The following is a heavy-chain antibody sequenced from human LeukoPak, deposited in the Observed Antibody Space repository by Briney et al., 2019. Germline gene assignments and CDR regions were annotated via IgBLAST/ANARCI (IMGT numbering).Heavy chain of an antibody. D-gene: IGHD5-12*01. J-gene: IGHJ5*02. CDR3: ARRSDVGYSGYDFGHWFDP. V-gene: IGHV5-10-1*01. Sequence: GESLKISCKGSGYSFTNYWISWVRQMPGKGLEWMGRIDPSDSYTNYSPSFQGHVTISADKSISTAYLQWSSLKASDTAMYYCARRSDVGYSGYDFGHWFDPWGQGTLVTVSS. CDR2: IDPSDSYT. CDR1: GYSFTNYW.